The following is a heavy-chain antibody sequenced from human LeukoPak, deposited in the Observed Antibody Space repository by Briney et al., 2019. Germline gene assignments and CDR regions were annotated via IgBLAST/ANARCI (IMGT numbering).Heavy chain of an antibody. CDR3: ARGTPQYSSSWYGNFPDY. CDR2: MNPNSGNT. CDR1: GYTFTSYD. Sequence: ASVKVSCKASGYTFTSYDINWVRQATGQGLEWMGWMNPNSGNTGYAQKFQGRVTMTRNTSISTAYMELSSLRSEDTAVYYCARGTPQYSSSWYGNFPDYWGQGTLVTVSS. V-gene: IGHV1-8*01. D-gene: IGHD6-13*01. J-gene: IGHJ4*02.